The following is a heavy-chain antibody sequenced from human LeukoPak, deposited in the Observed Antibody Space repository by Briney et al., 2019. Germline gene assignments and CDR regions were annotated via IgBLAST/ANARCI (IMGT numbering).Heavy chain of an antibody. V-gene: IGHV4-34*01. Sequence: SETLSLTCAVYGGSFSGYYWSWLRQPPGKGLEWIGEINHSGSTNYNPSLKSRVTISVDTSKNQFSLKLSSVTAADTAVYYCARQYYDYVWGSYRYTRYFDYWGQGTLVTVSS. CDR3: ARQYYDYVWGSYRYTRYFDY. CDR2: INHSGST. D-gene: IGHD3-16*02. J-gene: IGHJ4*02. CDR1: GGSFSGYY.